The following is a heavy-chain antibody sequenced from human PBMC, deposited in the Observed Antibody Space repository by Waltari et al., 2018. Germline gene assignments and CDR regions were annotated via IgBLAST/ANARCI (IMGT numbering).Heavy chain of an antibody. CDR1: GGTFSSYA. V-gene: IGHV1-69*01. CDR3: ARDGGYYYGSGSSFDY. CDR2: SIPIVGTA. J-gene: IGHJ4*02. D-gene: IGHD3-10*01. Sequence: QVQLVQSGAEVKKPGSSVKVSCKASGGTFSSYAISWVRQAPGQGLEWMGGSIPIVGTANYAQKFQGRVTITADESTSTAYMELSSLRSEDTAVYYCARDGGYYYGSGSSFDYWGQGTLVTVSS.